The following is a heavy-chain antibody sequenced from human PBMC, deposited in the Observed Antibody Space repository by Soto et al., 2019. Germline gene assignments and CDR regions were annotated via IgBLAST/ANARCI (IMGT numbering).Heavy chain of an antibody. V-gene: IGHV3-33*01. CDR3: ARDRMGAVAGTYFDY. D-gene: IGHD6-19*01. J-gene: IGHJ4*02. Sequence: QVQLVESGGGVVQPGRSLRLSCAASGFTFSSYGMHWVRQAPGKGLEWVAVIWYDGSNKYYADSVKGRFTISRDNSKNTLYLQMNSLRAEDTAVYYCARDRMGAVAGTYFDYWGQGTLVTVSS. CDR2: IWYDGSNK. CDR1: GFTFSSYG.